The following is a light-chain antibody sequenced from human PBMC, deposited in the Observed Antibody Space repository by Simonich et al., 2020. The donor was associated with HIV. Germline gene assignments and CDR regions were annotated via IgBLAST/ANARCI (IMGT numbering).Light chain of an antibody. V-gene: IGLV2-14*02. Sequence: QSALTQPASVSGSPGQSITISCPGTSSDVGNYNLVSWYQQHPGKAPKLMIYDVSNRPSGVSNRFSGSKSGNTASLTISGLQAEDEADYYCSSYTSSITVLFGGGTKLTVL. CDR1: SSDVGNYNL. J-gene: IGLJ2*01. CDR3: SSYTSSITVL. CDR2: DVS.